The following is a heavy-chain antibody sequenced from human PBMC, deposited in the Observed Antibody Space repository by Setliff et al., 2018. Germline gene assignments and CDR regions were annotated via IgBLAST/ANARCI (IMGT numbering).Heavy chain of an antibody. Sequence: ASVKVSCKASGYTLSHYYMHWVRQAPGQGLEWMGLINPSGENTNYAQKFQGRVTMTTDTSTSTAYMELRSLRSDDTAVYYCARGVSEYYYDSSGNYYMDVWGKGTTVTVSS. CDR1: GYTLSHYY. V-gene: IGHV1-46*01. CDR3: ARGVSEYYYDSSGNYYMDV. D-gene: IGHD3-22*01. J-gene: IGHJ6*03. CDR2: INPSGENT.